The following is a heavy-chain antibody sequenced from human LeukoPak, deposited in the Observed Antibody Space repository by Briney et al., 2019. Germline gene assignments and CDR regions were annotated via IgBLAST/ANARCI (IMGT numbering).Heavy chain of an antibody. CDR1: GYTFTNYH. J-gene: IGHJ4*02. CDR3: ARTTSSTASGYDY. CDR2: MNPNNGDS. D-gene: IGHD6-25*01. Sequence: VASVTVSCKASGYTFTNYHINWVRQATGQGLEWMGWMNPNNGDSGYAQKFQGRVTITRDTSISTSYMELRSLRSDDTAVYFCARTTSSTASGYDYWGQGTLVTVSS. V-gene: IGHV1-8*03.